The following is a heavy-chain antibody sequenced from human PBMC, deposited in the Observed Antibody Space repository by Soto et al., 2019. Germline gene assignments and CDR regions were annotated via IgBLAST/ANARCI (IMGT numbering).Heavy chain of an antibody. J-gene: IGHJ4*02. CDR1: GYTFTSYG. CDR3: ARGPSRITIFGVVINFGDY. D-gene: IGHD3-3*01. V-gene: IGHV1-18*01. Sequence: QVQLVQSGAEVKKPGASVKVSCKASGYTFTSYGISWVRQAPGQGLEWMGWISAYNGNTNYAQKLQGRVTMTTDTSTSTAYMELRSLRSDDTAVYYCARGPSRITIFGVVINFGDYWGQGTLVTVSS. CDR2: ISAYNGNT.